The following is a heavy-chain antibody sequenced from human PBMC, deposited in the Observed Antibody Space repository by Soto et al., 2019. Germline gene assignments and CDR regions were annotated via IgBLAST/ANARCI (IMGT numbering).Heavy chain of an antibody. Sequence: QITLKESGPTLVESTQTLTLICTFSGFSLSTSGVGVGWVRQPPGKALEWLALIYWDDDKRYSPLLKRWLTIINDTSKNQVVLIMTSMAPLDTATYYCAPSSPYRGDWNAGWFDPWGQGTLVTVSS. D-gene: IGHD5-12*01. CDR2: IYWDDDK. CDR3: APSSPYRGDWNAGWFDP. J-gene: IGHJ5*02. CDR1: GFSLSTSGVG. V-gene: IGHV2-5*02.